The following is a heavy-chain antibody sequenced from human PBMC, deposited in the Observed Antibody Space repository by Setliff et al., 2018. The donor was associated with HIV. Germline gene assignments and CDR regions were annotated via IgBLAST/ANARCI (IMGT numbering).Heavy chain of an antibody. CDR3: AKHECSGGCYYYMDV. CDR1: GGSISSSSYN. V-gene: IGHV3-53*01. Sequence: ETLSLTCTVSGGSISSSSYNWGWIRQAPGKGLEWVSVINGGTTTYYADSVKGRFTISRDKSKNTLYLQLNSLRDEDTAVYYCAKHECSGGCYYYMDVWGKGIMVTVSS. D-gene: IGHD2-15*01. CDR2: INGGTTT. J-gene: IGHJ6*03.